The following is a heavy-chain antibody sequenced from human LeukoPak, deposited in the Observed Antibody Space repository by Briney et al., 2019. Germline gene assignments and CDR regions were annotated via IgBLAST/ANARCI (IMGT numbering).Heavy chain of an antibody. CDR2: INDGSSTI. CDR3: ARISDHDERY. Sequence: GGSLRLSCAASGFTFSTSNMNWVRQAPGKGLEWVSYINDGSSTIYYADSVKGRFTISRDNAQNSLYLQMNSLRAEDTAVYYCARISDHDERYWGQGILVTVSS. J-gene: IGHJ4*02. CDR1: GFTFSTSN. D-gene: IGHD5-12*01. V-gene: IGHV3-48*04.